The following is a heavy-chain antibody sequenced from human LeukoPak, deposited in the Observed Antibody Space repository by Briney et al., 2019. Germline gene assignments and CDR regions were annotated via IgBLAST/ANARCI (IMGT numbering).Heavy chain of an antibody. Sequence: SETLSLTCTVSGGSISSSSYYWGWIRQPPGKGLEWIGSIYYSGSTYYNPSLKSRVTISVDTSKNQFSLKLSSVTAADTAVYYCARRGWMVGYYFDYWGQGTLVTVSS. V-gene: IGHV4-39*01. D-gene: IGHD3-10*01. CDR1: GGSISSSSYY. CDR3: ARRGWMVGYYFDY. CDR2: IYYSGST. J-gene: IGHJ4*02.